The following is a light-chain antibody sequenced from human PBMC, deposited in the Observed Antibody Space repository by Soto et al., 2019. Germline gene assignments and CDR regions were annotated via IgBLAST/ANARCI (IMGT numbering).Light chain of an antibody. V-gene: IGKV1-9*01. J-gene: IGKJ5*01. CDR3: QQLKSYPPS. Sequence: DIQLTQSPSFLSASVGDRVTITCRASQGISSYLAWYQQKPGKAPKLLIYAASTLQSGVPSSFSGSGSGTQFTLTIISLQPEDFATYHCQQLKSYPPSCVHGTRREIK. CDR1: QGISSY. CDR2: AAS.